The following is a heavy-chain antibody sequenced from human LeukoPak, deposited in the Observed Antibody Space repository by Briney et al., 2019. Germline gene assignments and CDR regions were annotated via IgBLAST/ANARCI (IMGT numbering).Heavy chain of an antibody. V-gene: IGHV1-69*05. Sequence: SVKVSCKASGGTFSSYAISWVRQAPGQGLEWMGGIIPIFGTANYAQKFQGRVTITTDESTSTAYMELSSLTSEDTAVYYCAGRATDYSNYDLGAFDIWGQGTMVTVSS. CDR1: GGTFSSYA. J-gene: IGHJ3*02. CDR3: AGRATDYSNYDLGAFDI. D-gene: IGHD4-11*01. CDR2: IIPIFGTA.